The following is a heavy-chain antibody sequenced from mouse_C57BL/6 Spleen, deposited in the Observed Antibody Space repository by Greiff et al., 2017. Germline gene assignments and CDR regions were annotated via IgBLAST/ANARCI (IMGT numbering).Heavy chain of an antibody. J-gene: IGHJ4*01. Sequence: EVQRVESGGGLVQPGGSLKLSCAASGFTFSDYYMYWVRQTPEKRLEWVAYISTGGGSTYYPDTVKGRFTISRDNAKNTLYLQMRRLKSEDTAMYYCARLHSGAMDYWGQGTSVTVSS. CDR3: ARLHSGAMDY. CDR1: GFTFSDYY. V-gene: IGHV5-12*01. CDR2: ISTGGGST.